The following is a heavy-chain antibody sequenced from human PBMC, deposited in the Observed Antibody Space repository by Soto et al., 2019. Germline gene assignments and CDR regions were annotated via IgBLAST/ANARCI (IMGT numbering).Heavy chain of an antibody. D-gene: IGHD3-10*01. CDR3: TTVAYYYGSGSYYMDV. CDR1: GFTFSNAW. V-gene: IGHV3-15*01. CDR2: IKSKTDGGTT. J-gene: IGHJ6*03. Sequence: GGSLRLSCAPSGFTFSNAWMSWVRQAPGKGLEWVGRIKSKTDGGTTDYAAPVKGRFTISRDDSKNTLYLQMNSLKTEDTAVYYCTTVAYYYGSGSYYMDVWGKGTTVTVSS.